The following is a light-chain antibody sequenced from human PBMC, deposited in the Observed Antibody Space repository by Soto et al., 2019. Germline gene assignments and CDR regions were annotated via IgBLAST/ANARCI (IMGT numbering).Light chain of an antibody. J-gene: IGKJ1*01. Sequence: DIQITQSPSSLSASVGDRVTITCRSSQSVSRYLNWYQQKPGKAPKLLISAASSLQGGVPSRFSGSGSGTDFTLTISGLQPDDFATYFCQQSDTTPWAFGQGTKVDIK. V-gene: IGKV1-39*01. CDR1: QSVSRY. CDR2: AAS. CDR3: QQSDTTPWA.